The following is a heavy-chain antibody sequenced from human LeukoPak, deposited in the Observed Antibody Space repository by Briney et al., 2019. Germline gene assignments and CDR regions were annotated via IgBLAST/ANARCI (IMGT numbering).Heavy chain of an antibody. J-gene: IGHJ4*02. V-gene: IGHV3-9*01. D-gene: IGHD6-19*01. CDR3: AKATGYSSGWYDY. Sequence: GGSLRLSCAASGFAFEDYAMHWVRHAPGKGLEWVSGISWNSGSIGYADSVKGRFTISRDNARNSLYLQMNSLRAEDTALYYCAKATGYSSGWYDYWGQGNLVTVSS. CDR2: ISWNSGSI. CDR1: GFAFEDYA.